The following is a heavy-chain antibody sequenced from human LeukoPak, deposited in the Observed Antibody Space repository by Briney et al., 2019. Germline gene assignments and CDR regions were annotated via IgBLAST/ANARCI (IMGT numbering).Heavy chain of an antibody. D-gene: IGHD2/OR15-2a*01. CDR1: GFTFSDYH. CDR2: SRDKGQSHTT. CDR3: ARDSKKHSHDY. V-gene: IGHV3-72*01. Sequence: GGSLRLSCDASGFTFSDYHMDWVCQAPGKGLEWVGRSRDKGQSHTTEYAASVRGRFTISRDDSKNSLSLQLNSLKTEDTAVYYCARDSKKHSHDYWGQGILVTVSS. J-gene: IGHJ4*02.